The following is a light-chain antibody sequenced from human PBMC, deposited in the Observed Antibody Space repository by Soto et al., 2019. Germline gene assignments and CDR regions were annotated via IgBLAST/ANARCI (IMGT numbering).Light chain of an antibody. J-gene: IGKJ4*01. CDR2: KAS. CDR3: QQYNSYALT. V-gene: IGKV1-5*03. Sequence: DIQMTQSPSTLSASVGDRVTITCRASQSISNWLAWYQQKPGKAPKLLIYKASSLESGVPSRFSGSGSGTEFTLTISSLQPDDFASYYCQQYNSYALTFGGGTKAEIK. CDR1: QSISNW.